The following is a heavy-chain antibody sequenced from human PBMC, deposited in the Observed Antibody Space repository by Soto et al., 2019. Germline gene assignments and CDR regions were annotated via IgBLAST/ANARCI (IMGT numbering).Heavy chain of an antibody. CDR2: IGFDGNND. CDR3: AREIGYSSTWPSY. J-gene: IGHJ4*02. D-gene: IGHD6-13*01. Sequence: GGSLRLSCAASGFSLSSYGMHWVRQAPGKGLEWVAVIGFDGNNDYYADSVKGRFTVSRDNSRNTLFLQMNSLRVEDTAVYYCAREIGYSSTWPSYWGQGTLVTVSS. V-gene: IGHV3-33*01. CDR1: GFSLSSYG.